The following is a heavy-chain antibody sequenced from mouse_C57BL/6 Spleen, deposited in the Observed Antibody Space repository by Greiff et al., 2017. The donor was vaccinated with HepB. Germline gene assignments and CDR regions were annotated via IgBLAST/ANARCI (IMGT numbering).Heavy chain of an antibody. Sequence: EVQLQQSGAELVRPGASVKLSCTASGFNIKDDYMHWVKQRPEQGLEWIGWIDPENGDTEYASKFQGKATITADTSSNTAYLQLSSLTSEDTAVYYCTTGLYDGRDYWGQGTTLTVSS. CDR1: GFNIKDDY. J-gene: IGHJ2*01. CDR3: TTGLYDGRDY. V-gene: IGHV14-4*01. CDR2: IDPENGDT. D-gene: IGHD2-3*01.